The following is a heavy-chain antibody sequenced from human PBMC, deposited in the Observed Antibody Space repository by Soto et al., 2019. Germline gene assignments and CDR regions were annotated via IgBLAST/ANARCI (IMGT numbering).Heavy chain of an antibody. CDR2: ISGSGGST. CDR3: AKTLPYSGYDFVGFFDY. Sequence: EVQLLESGGGLVRPGGSLRLSCAASGFTFSSYAMSWVRQAPGKGLEWVSAISGSGGSTYYADSVKGRFTISRDNSKNTLYLQMNSLRAEDTAVYYCAKTLPYSGYDFVGFFDYWGQGTLVTVSS. J-gene: IGHJ4*02. CDR1: GFTFSSYA. D-gene: IGHD5-12*01. V-gene: IGHV3-23*01.